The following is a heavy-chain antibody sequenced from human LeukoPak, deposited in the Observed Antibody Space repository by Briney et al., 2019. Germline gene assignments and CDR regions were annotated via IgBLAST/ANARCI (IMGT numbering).Heavy chain of an antibody. CDR3: AKESTHYGGGYFDY. Sequence: GGSLRLSCAASGFTFSSYGMHWVRQAPGRGLEWVAFIRYDGSNKYYADSVKGRFTISRDNSRNTLYLQMNSLRAEDTAVYYCAKESTHYGGGYFDYWGQGTLVTVSS. D-gene: IGHD4-17*01. CDR1: GFTFSSYG. J-gene: IGHJ4*02. V-gene: IGHV3-30*02. CDR2: IRYDGSNK.